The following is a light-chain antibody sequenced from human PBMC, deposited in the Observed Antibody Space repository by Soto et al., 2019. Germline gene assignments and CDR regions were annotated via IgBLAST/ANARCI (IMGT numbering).Light chain of an antibody. CDR3: QQYNNWGT. V-gene: IGKV3-15*01. J-gene: IGKJ1*01. CDR1: QSVSSN. CDR2: GAS. Sequence: EIVMTQSPATLSVSPGERATLSCRASQSVSSNLAWYQQKPGQAPRLLIYGASTRATGIPASFTGSRSGTEFTLTISSVQSEYFAVYYGQQYNNWGTFGQGTKVEIK.